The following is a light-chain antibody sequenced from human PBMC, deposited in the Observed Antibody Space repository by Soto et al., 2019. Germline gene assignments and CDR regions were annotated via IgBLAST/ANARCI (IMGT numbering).Light chain of an antibody. V-gene: IGKV3-11*01. CDR3: QQRSSWPLLT. CDR2: DAS. Sequence: EIVLTQSLATLSLSPGERATLSCRASQSVSNYLAWFQQKPGQAPRLLIYDASNRATGIPARFSGSGSGTAFTLTISSLEPEDFAVYYCQQRSSWPLLTFGGGTKVEI. CDR1: QSVSNY. J-gene: IGKJ4*01.